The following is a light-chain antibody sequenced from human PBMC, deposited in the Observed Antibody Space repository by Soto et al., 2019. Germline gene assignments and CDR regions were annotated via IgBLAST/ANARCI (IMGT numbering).Light chain of an antibody. CDR1: QSVSRSY. CDR3: QQYDSSPYT. CDR2: GAS. Sequence: EIVLTQSPGTLSLSPGERATLSCRASQSVSRSYLAWYQQKPGQAPRLLIYGASTRATGIPDSFSGSGSGTDFTLTISRLGPEDFAVYYCQQYDSSPYTFGQGTKLEIK. J-gene: IGKJ2*01. V-gene: IGKV3-20*01.